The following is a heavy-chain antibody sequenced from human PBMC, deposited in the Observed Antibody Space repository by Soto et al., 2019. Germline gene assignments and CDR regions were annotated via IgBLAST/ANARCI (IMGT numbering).Heavy chain of an antibody. CDR2: IKQDESKK. D-gene: IGHD3-10*01. CDR1: GFTLGTYW. J-gene: IGHJ3*02. V-gene: IGHV3-7*05. CDR3: ARDVSPGSISLYLDAFDI. Sequence: EVQLEESGGGLVQPGGSLRLSCAASGFTLGTYWMTWVRQAPGKGLECVANIKQDESKKSYLDSVRGRFTISRDNARHSLYLHMNSLRVEDTGLYYCARDVSPGSISLYLDAFDIWGQGTMVIVSS.